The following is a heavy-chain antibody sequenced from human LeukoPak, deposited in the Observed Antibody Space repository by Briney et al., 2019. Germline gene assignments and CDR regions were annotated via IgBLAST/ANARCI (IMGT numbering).Heavy chain of an antibody. CDR3: ARDSGKLRFWEWLRLSQHPPTPDY. CDR1: GYTFTSYG. D-gene: IGHD3-3*01. Sequence: ASVKVSCKASGYTFTSYGISWVRQAPGQGLEWMGWISAYNGNTNYAQKLQGRVTMTTDTSTSTAYMELRSLRSDDTAVYYCARDSGKLRFWEWLRLSQHPPTPDYWGQGTLVTVSS. V-gene: IGHV1-18*01. CDR2: ISAYNGNT. J-gene: IGHJ4*02.